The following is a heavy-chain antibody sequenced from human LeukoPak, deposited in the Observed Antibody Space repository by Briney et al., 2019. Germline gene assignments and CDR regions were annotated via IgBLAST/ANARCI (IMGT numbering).Heavy chain of an antibody. CDR2: INHSGST. D-gene: IGHD3-22*01. CDR3: ARHKFIYYYDYYDSRWYFDY. V-gene: IGHV4-34*01. J-gene: IGHJ4*02. Sequence: SETLSLTCAVYGGSFSDYYWSWIRQSPGKGLEWIGEINHSGSTNYNPSLKSRVTISVDTSKNQFSLKLSSVTAADTAVYYCARHKFIYYYDYYDSRWYFDYWGQGTLVTVSS. CDR1: GGSFSDYY.